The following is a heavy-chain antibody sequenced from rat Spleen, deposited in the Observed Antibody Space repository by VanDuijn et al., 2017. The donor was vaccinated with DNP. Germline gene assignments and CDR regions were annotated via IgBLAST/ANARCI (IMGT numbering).Heavy chain of an antibody. CDR2: ISYGGSTT. V-gene: IGHV5-29*01. CDR3: ARHWDYFDY. Sequence: EVQLVESGGGPVQPGRSLKLSCVASGFIFSDYYMAWVRQAPAKGLEWVATISYGGSTTYYRDSVKGRFTIARADAKSTLYLQMDSLRSEDTATYYCARHWDYFDYWGQGVMVTVSS. J-gene: IGHJ2*01. CDR1: GFIFSDYY.